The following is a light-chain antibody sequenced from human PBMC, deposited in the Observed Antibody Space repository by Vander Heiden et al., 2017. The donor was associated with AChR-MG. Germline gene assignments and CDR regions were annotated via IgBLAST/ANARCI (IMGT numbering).Light chain of an antibody. V-gene: IGKV3-20*01. CDR3: QQDCSSPIT. CDR1: QSVSSSY. CDR2: GAS. Sequence: ELVLTQPPGTLSLSPGERATLSCRASQSVSSSYLAWYQQKPGQAPRLLIYGASSRATGIPDRFSGSGSGTDFTLTISRLEPEDFAVYYCQQDCSSPITFGQGTRLEIK. J-gene: IGKJ5*01.